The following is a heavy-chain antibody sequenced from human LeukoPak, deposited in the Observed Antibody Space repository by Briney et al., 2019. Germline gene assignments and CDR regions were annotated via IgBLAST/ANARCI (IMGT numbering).Heavy chain of an antibody. CDR1: GGSISSYY. V-gene: IGHV4-59*01. D-gene: IGHD6-19*01. Sequence: SETLSLTCTVSGGSISSYYWSWIRQPPGKGLEWIGYIYYSGSTNYNPSLKSRVTISVDTSKNQFSLKLSSVTAADTAVYYCARVRGGWPDHFDYWGQGTLVTVSS. CDR2: IYYSGST. J-gene: IGHJ4*02. CDR3: ARVRGGWPDHFDY.